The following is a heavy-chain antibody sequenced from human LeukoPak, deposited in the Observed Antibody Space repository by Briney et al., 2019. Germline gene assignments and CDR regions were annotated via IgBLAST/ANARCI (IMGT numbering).Heavy chain of an antibody. Sequence: SETLSLTCTVSGGSISSGRYYWSWIRQPAGKGLEWIGRISTSGRTDYNPSLKSRVTISVDTSKNQFSLKLSSVTAADTAVYYCARGSFHYDSSGVSARYYFQHWGQGTLVTVSS. CDR1: GGSISSGRYY. CDR2: ISTSGRT. CDR3: ARGSFHYDSSGVSARYYFQH. V-gene: IGHV4-61*02. J-gene: IGHJ1*01. D-gene: IGHD3-22*01.